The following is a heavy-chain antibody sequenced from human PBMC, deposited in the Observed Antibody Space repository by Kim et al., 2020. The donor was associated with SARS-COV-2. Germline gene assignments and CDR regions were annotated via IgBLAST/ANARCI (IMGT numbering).Heavy chain of an antibody. V-gene: IGHV3-33*01. D-gene: IGHD3-22*01. CDR3: ARSVVVITDYYFDY. Sequence: GGSLRLSCAASGFTFSSYGMHWVRQAPGKGLEWVAVIWYDGSNKYYADSVKGRFTISRDNSKNTLYLQMNSLRAEDTAVYYCARSVVVITDYYFDYWGQGTLVTVSS. CDR2: IWYDGSNK. CDR1: GFTFSSYG. J-gene: IGHJ4*02.